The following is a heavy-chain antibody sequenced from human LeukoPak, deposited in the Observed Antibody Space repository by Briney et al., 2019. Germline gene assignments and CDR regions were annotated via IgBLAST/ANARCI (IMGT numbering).Heavy chain of an antibody. CDR3: ARAGIPGYCTNVTCSNWLDP. V-gene: IGHV1-69*06. Sequence: SVKVSCKASGDTFTTYAIIWVRQAPGQGLEWMGGIIPMFGTPNYAQRLQGRVTITADKSTKTAYMELRSLRYEDTAVYFCARAGIPGYCTNVTCSNWLDPWGQGTPVTVSS. CDR2: IIPMFGTP. D-gene: IGHD2-8*01. CDR1: GDTFTTYA. J-gene: IGHJ5*02.